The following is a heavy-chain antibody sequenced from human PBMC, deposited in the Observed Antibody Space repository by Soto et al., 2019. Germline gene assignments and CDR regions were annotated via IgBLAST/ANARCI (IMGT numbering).Heavy chain of an antibody. V-gene: IGHV3-23*01. Sequence: EVQLLESGGGLVQPGGSLRLSCAASGFTFSSYAMRWVRQAPAKGLEWVSAIRGSGGSTYYADSVKGRFTISRENSKNTLYLQMNSLRAEDTAVYYCARRGSGSYYDYWGQGTLVIVSS. CDR2: IRGSGGST. J-gene: IGHJ4*02. CDR3: ARRGSGSYYDY. D-gene: IGHD1-26*01. CDR1: GFTFSSYA.